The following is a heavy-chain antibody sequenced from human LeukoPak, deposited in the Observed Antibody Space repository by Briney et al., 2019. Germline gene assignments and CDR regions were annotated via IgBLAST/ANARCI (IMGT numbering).Heavy chain of an antibody. Sequence: PSETLSLTCTVSGGSISSYYWDWLREPPGKGLGWVGCIHNSVMTSYNLSLKSRVTIAVDASRKQFSLTLNSVTAADTAVYYCGSNTYSYDSSGPLGWGQGTRVTVSS. CDR3: GSNTYSYDSSGPLG. D-gene: IGHD3-22*01. J-gene: IGHJ4*02. CDR1: GGSISSYY. V-gene: IGHV4-59*08. CDR2: IHNSVMT.